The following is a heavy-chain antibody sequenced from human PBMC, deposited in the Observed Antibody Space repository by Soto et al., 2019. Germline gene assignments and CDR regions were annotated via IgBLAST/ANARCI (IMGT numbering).Heavy chain of an antibody. Sequence: SETLSLTCTVSGGSISSYYWSWIRQPPGKGLEWIGYIYYSGSTNYNPSLKSRVTISVDTSKNQFSLKLSSVTAADTAVYYCASSGIAVTREYYYYYYGMDVWGQGTTVTVSS. V-gene: IGHV4-59*01. CDR3: ASSGIAVTREYYYYYYGMDV. CDR1: GGSISSYY. D-gene: IGHD6-19*01. CDR2: IYYSGST. J-gene: IGHJ6*02.